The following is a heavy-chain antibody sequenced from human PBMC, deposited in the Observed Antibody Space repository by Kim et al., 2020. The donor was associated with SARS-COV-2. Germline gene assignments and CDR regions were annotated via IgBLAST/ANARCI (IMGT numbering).Heavy chain of an antibody. Sequence: GESLKISCKGSGYRFSNYWIGWVRQMPGKGLEWMGIIYPGDSDTRYSPSFQGQVTISADKSISTAYLQWSSLKASDTAMYYCATFTYYYESSAYATDFDIWGQGTMVTISS. D-gene: IGHD3-22*01. CDR1: GYRFSNYW. V-gene: IGHV5-51*01. CDR3: ATFTYYYESSAYATDFDI. CDR2: IYPGDSDT. J-gene: IGHJ3*02.